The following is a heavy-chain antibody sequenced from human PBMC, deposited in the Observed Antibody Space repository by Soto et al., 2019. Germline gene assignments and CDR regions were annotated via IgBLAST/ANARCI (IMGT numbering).Heavy chain of an antibody. D-gene: IGHD2-21*02. V-gene: IGHV4-39*07. J-gene: IGHJ3*02. CDR1: GGSISSSSYY. CDR3: ARVAYCGGDCFDAFDI. Sequence: GSLRLSCTVSGGSISSSSYYWGWIRQPPGKGLEWIGSIYYSGSTYYNPSLKSRVTISVDTSKNQFSLKLSSVTAADTAVYYCARVAYCGGDCFDAFDIWGQGTMVTVSS. CDR2: IYYSGST.